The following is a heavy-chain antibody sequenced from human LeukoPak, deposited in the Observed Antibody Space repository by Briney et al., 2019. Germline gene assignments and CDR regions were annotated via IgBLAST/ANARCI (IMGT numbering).Heavy chain of an antibody. CDR3: AKGGARGSGSYLLPSYYYYYYMDV. Sequence: PGGSLRLSCAASGFTFSSYGMSWVRQAPGKGLEWVSAISGSGGSTYYADSVKGRFTISRDNSKNTLYLQMNSLRAEDMAVYYCAKGGARGSGSYLLPSYYYYYYMDVWGKGTTVTISS. V-gene: IGHV3-23*01. D-gene: IGHD3-10*01. CDR1: GFTFSSYG. J-gene: IGHJ6*03. CDR2: ISGSGGST.